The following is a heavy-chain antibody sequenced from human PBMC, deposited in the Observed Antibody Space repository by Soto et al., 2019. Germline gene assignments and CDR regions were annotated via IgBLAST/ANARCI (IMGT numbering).Heavy chain of an antibody. J-gene: IGHJ4*02. D-gene: IGHD4-17*01. CDR2: IFYSGNT. V-gene: IGHV4-59*01. Sequence: QVQLQESGPGLVKPSETLSLTCTVSGGYISSYYWSWIRQPPGKGLEWIGYIFYSGNTNYNPSLRSRDTISVDTSKNQFSLKLSSVTAADTAVYYCARDSGYGDPFDYWGQGTLVTVSS. CDR1: GGYISSYY. CDR3: ARDSGYGDPFDY.